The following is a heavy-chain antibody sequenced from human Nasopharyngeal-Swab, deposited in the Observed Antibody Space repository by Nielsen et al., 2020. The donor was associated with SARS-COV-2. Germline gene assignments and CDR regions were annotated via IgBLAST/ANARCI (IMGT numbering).Heavy chain of an antibody. D-gene: IGHD5-18*01. Sequence: GGSLRLSCAASGFTFSGSAMHWVRQASGKGLEWVGRIRSKANSYATAYAASVKGRLTISRDDSKNTAYLQMNSLKTEDTAVYYCTRRAMVSRYYYYYGMDVWGQGTTVTVSS. CDR1: GFTFSGSA. CDR3: TRRAMVSRYYYYYGMDV. CDR2: IRSKANSYAT. V-gene: IGHV3-73*01. J-gene: IGHJ6*02.